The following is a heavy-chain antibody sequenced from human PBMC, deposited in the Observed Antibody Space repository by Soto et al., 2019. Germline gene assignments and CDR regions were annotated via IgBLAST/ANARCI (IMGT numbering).Heavy chain of an antibody. CDR1: GGSFSCYY. D-gene: IGHD6-19*01. CDR2: INHSGST. CDR3: ARGYTVAVAARAFDI. V-gene: IGHV4-34*01. Sequence: SETLSLTCAVYGGSFSCYYWSWIRQPPGKGLEWIEEINHSGSTNYNPSLKSRVTISVDTSKNQFSLKLSSVTAADTAVYYCARGYTVAVAARAFDIWGQGTMVTVSS. J-gene: IGHJ3*02.